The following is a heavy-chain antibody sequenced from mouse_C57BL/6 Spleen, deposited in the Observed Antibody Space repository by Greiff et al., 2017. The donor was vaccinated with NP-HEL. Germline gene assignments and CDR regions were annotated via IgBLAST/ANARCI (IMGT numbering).Heavy chain of an antibody. CDR3: ARSDGYYVAY. CDR1: GYTFTSYW. D-gene: IGHD2-3*01. V-gene: IGHV1-61*01. Sequence: QVQLKQPGAELVRPGSSVKLSCKASGYTFTSYWMDWVKQRPGQGLEWIGNIYPSDSETHYNQKFKDKATLTVDKSSSTAYMQLSSLTSEDSAVYYCARSDGYYVAYGGQGTLVTVSA. CDR2: IYPSDSET. J-gene: IGHJ3*01.